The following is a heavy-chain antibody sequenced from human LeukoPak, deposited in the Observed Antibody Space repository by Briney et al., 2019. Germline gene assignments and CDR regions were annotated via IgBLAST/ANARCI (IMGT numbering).Heavy chain of an antibody. D-gene: IGHD3-22*01. J-gene: IGHJ4*02. V-gene: IGHV3-30-3*01. CDR3: ASCAYYPSFDY. Sequence: PGGSLRLSCAASGFTFSSYAMHWVRQAPGKGLEWVAVISYDGSNKYYADSVNGRFTISRDNPKNTLYLQRNSLRAEDTAVYYCASCAYYPSFDYWGQGTLVTVSS. CDR2: ISYDGSNK. CDR1: GFTFSSYA.